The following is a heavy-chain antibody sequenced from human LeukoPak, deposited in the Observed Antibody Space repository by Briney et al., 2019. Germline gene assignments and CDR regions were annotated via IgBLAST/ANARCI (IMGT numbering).Heavy chain of an antibody. CDR2: IKQDGSIQ. D-gene: IGHD3-22*01. CDR3: ATSYDSSGCD. V-gene: IGHV3-7*01. J-gene: IGHJ4*02. Sequence: GGPLRLSCTASGFTFSSFWMAWVRQAPGKGLEWVGNIKQDGSIQYYGDSVKGRFTISRDNAKNSLYLQMNNLRAEDTALYYCATSYDSSGCDWGQGTLVTVSS. CDR1: GFTFSSFW.